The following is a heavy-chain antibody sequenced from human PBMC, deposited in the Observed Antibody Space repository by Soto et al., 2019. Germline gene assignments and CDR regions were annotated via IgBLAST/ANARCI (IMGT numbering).Heavy chain of an antibody. Sequence: LSLTCPVSGGTISNYYWSWIRQPPGKGLEWMGYMYYSGSTKYNPSLKSRVTISVGTSKNQFFLKLNSVTAADTAVYYCTRVGGYYGDYPNFDYWGQGTLVTVSS. J-gene: IGHJ4*02. CDR1: GGTISNYY. CDR2: MYYSGST. CDR3: TRVGGYYGDYPNFDY. D-gene: IGHD4-17*01. V-gene: IGHV4-59*01.